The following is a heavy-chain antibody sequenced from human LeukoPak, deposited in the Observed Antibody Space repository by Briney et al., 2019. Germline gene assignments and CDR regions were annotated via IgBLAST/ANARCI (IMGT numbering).Heavy chain of an antibody. V-gene: IGHV4-30-2*01. CDR3: ARVVVRGVIAPLRGFDP. Sequence: PSETLSLTCAVSGGSISSGGYSWSWIRQPPGKGLEWIGYIYHSGSTYYNPSLKSRVTISVDRSKNQFSLKLSSVTAADTAVYYCARVVVRGVIAPLRGFDPWGQGTLVTVSS. J-gene: IGHJ5*02. CDR1: GGSISSGGYS. D-gene: IGHD3-10*01. CDR2: IYHSGST.